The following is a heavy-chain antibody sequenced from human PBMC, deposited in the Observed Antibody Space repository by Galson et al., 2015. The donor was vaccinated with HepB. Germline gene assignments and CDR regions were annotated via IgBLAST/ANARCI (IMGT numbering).Heavy chain of an antibody. CDR1: GGTFSSYT. V-gene: IGHV1-69*02. D-gene: IGHD6-19*01. CDR2: IIPILGIA. CDR3: ASPSYSSGWSLDAFDI. J-gene: IGHJ3*02. Sequence: SVKVSCKASGGTFSSYTISWVRQAPGQGLEWMGRIIPILGIANYAQKFQGRVTITADKSTSTAYMELSSLRSEDTAVYYCASPSYSSGWSLDAFDIWGQGTMVTVSS.